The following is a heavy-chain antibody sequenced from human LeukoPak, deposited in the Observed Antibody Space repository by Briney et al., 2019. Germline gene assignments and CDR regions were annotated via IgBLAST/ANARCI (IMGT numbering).Heavy chain of an antibody. J-gene: IGHJ4*02. CDR2: ICSNDNNT. V-gene: IGHV3-23*01. CDR1: GFTFSSYA. D-gene: IGHD2-15*01. CDR3: AKGTSSSCYSAPNY. Sequence: GGSLRLSCAASGFTFSSYAMNWVRQAPGKGLEWVSAICSNDNNTYYADSVKGRFTISRDNSKNTLSLQLNSLRAEDTAVYYCAKGTSSSCYSAPNYWGQGTLVTVSS.